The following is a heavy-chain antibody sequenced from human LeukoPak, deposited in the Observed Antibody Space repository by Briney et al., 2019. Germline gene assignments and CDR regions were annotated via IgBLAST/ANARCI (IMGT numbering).Heavy chain of an antibody. J-gene: IGHJ6*02. CDR3: AREYCSSTSCYWLGHYYYYYGIDV. CDR1: GYTFTSYG. Sequence: ASVKVSCKASGYTFTSYGISWVRQAPGQGLEWMGWISAYNGNTNYAQKLQGRVTMTTDTSTSTAYMELRSLRSDDTAVYYCAREYCSSTSCYWLGHYYYYYGIDVWGQGTTVTVSS. CDR2: ISAYNGNT. D-gene: IGHD2-2*01. V-gene: IGHV1-18*01.